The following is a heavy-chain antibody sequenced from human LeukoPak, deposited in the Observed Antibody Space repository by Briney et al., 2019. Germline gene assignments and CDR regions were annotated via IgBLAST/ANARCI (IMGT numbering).Heavy chain of an antibody. Sequence: GASLKISYKVSGYRLTNNCIGWVRQVPGKRLELMWMIYPGDSDTRYSQSFRGQVTTTTDKSISADYLQRSSLNAADTAIYYCARQYYYGSGSYYNVFAPGGQGTLVTVSS. CDR1: GYRLTNNC. CDR2: IYPGDSDT. CDR3: ARQYYYGSGSYYNVFAP. D-gene: IGHD3-10*01. V-gene: IGHV5-51*01. J-gene: IGHJ5*02.